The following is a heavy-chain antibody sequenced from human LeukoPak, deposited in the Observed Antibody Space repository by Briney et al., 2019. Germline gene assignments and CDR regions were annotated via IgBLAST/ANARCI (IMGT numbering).Heavy chain of an antibody. Sequence: SGGSLSLSCAGSGFTFNSYAMGWVRQAPGKGLEWVSTINSSGASTYYADSVKGRFTISRDNSKNTLYLQMNSLKAEDTAVYYCARAGVFRGYFDYWGQGTLVTVSS. D-gene: IGHD3-10*01. J-gene: IGHJ4*02. CDR1: GFTFNSYA. CDR2: INSSGAST. V-gene: IGHV3-23*01. CDR3: ARAGVFRGYFDY.